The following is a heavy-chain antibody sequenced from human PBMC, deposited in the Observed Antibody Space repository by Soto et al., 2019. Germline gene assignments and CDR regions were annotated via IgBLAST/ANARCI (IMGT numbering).Heavy chain of an antibody. CDR3: ARDLGGAARSRPYYYGMDV. D-gene: IGHD6-6*01. J-gene: IGHJ6*02. Sequence: SETLSLTCTVSGGSLSSYSWIWSRQPPGNGLEWIGYIYYSGSTNYNPSLKSRVTISVDTSKNQFSLKLSSVTAADTAVYYCARDLGGAARSRPYYYGMDVWGQGTTVTVSS. V-gene: IGHV4-59*01. CDR1: GGSLSSYS. CDR2: IYYSGST.